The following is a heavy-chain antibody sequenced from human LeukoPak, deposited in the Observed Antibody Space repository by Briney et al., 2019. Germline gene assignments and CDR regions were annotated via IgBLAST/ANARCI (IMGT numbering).Heavy chain of an antibody. D-gene: IGHD1-14*01. Sequence: GGSLRLSCAASGFTFSDYTLHWVRQAPGKGLEWVAVIASRAIASYYADSVKGRFTISRDDSRDTLYLQMSSLRAEDTAVYYCARDVWGRITTGGRFDYWGQGTLVTVSS. J-gene: IGHJ4*02. CDR1: GFTFSDYT. CDR2: IASRAIAS. V-gene: IGHV3-30*04. CDR3: ARDVWGRITTGGRFDY.